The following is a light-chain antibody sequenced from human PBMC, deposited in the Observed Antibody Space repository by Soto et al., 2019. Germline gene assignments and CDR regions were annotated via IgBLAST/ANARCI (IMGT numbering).Light chain of an antibody. V-gene: IGKV1-39*01. CDR3: QQSYSTPFT. Sequence: DIQMTQSPSSLSASVGDRVTITCRASQSISSYLNWYQQKPGKAPKLLIYAASTLQRGVPSRFSGSGFVTDFTLTISSLQPEDFATYYCQQSYSTPFTFGHGTKVDIK. J-gene: IGKJ3*01. CDR2: AAS. CDR1: QSISSY.